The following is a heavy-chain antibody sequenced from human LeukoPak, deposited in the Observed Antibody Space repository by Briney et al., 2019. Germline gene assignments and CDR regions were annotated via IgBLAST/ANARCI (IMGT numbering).Heavy chain of an antibody. CDR3: AKEIDFWSGYYQPPYY. Sequence: GGSLRLSCAASGFTFSSYAMSWVRQAPGKGLEWVTDISGGGGSTYYADSVKGRFTISRDNSKNTLYLQMNSLRAEDTAVYYCAKEIDFWSGYYQPPYYWGQGTLVTVSS. J-gene: IGHJ4*02. CDR1: GFTFSSYA. V-gene: IGHV3-23*01. D-gene: IGHD3-3*01. CDR2: ISGGGGST.